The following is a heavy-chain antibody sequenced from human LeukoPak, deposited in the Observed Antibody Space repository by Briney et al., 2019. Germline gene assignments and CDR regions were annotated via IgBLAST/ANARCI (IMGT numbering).Heavy chain of an antibody. J-gene: IGHJ5*02. CDR1: GGSFSGYY. Sequence: SETLSLTCAVYGGSFSGYYWSWIRQPPGKGLEWIGEINHSGSTNYNPSLKSRVTISVDTSKNQFSLKLSSVTAADTAVYHCARRLVVVAANDYNWFDPWGQGTLVTVSS. CDR2: INHSGST. V-gene: IGHV4-34*01. D-gene: IGHD2-15*01. CDR3: ARRLVVVAANDYNWFDP.